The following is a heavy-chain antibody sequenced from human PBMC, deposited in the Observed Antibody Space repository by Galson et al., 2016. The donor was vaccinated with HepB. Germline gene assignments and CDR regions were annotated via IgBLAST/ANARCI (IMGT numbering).Heavy chain of an antibody. V-gene: IGHV3-7*01. D-gene: IGHD3-9*01. CDR1: GFSFSNSW. Sequence: SLRLSCAASGFSFSNSWMSWVRQTPGKGLEWVANINQDGREMSYGDSVKGRFTISRDNAKKSLYLQMNSLRDEDTALYFCARGGLRYWLDLWGQGTQVTVSS. CDR2: INQDGREM. CDR3: ARGGLRYWLDL. J-gene: IGHJ4*02.